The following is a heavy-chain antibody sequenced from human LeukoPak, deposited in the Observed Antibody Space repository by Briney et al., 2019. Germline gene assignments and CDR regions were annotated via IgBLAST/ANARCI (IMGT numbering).Heavy chain of an antibody. J-gene: IGHJ4*02. Sequence: PSETLSLTCAVHGGSFSGYYWSWIRQPPGKGLEWIGYIYYSGSTNYNPSLKSRVTISVDTSKNQFSLKLSSVTAADTAVYYCASVRDYDFWSGNSFYYWGQGTLVTVSS. CDR1: GGSFSGYY. D-gene: IGHD3-3*01. CDR3: ASVRDYDFWSGNSFYY. V-gene: IGHV4-59*01. CDR2: IYYSGST.